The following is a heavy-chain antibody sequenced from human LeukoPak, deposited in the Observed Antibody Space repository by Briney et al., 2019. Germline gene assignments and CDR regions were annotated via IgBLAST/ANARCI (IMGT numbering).Heavy chain of an antibody. J-gene: IGHJ5*02. CDR1: GFTFSSYE. V-gene: IGHV3-48*03. CDR2: ISSSGSGSTM. CDR3: ARGTGYCLDP. D-gene: IGHD2-2*03. Sequence: PGGSLRLSCAASGFTFSSYEMNWVRQAPGKGLEWVSYISSSGSGSTMYYADSVKGRFTISRDNAKNSLYLQMNSLRAEDTAVYYCARGTGYCLDPWGQGTLVTVSS.